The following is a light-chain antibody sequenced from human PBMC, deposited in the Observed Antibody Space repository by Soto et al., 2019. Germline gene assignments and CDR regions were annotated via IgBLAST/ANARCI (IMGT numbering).Light chain of an antibody. CDR3: QQYNSYPWT. CDR1: QSINDW. CDR2: DAS. J-gene: IGKJ1*01. Sequence: DIPMTQSPSTLSASVGDRVTITCRASQSINDWLAWYQQKPGKAPKLLIFDASSLESGVPSRFSGSASGTEFILTISSLQPDDFATYYCQQYNSYPWTFGQGTKVEIK. V-gene: IGKV1-5*01.